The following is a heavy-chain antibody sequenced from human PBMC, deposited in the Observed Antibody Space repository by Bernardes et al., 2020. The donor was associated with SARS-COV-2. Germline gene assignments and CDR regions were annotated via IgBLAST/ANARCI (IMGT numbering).Heavy chain of an antibody. CDR1: GGCFSGFY. J-gene: IGHJ6*02. Sequence: SEPLPLTCAVYGGCFSGFYWHWIHQPPGMGLQWIGDISHSGTTNYNPSLKSRVNISLDTSKSQFSLNLRSVTAADTAVYYCARGPLEIDVWGQGTTVTVSS. CDR3: ARGPLEIDV. V-gene: IGHV4-34*01. CDR2: ISHSGTT.